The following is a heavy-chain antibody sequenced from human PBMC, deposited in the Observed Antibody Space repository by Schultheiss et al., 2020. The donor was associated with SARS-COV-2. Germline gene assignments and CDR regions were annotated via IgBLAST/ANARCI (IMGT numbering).Heavy chain of an antibody. CDR2: IKSKTDGGTT. J-gene: IGHJ4*02. CDR3: TTDLPHMITFGGVIVRDY. V-gene: IGHV3-15*07. Sequence: GGSLRLSCAASGFTFGTYNMHWVRQAPGKGLEWVGRIKSKTDGGTTDYAAPVKGRFTISRDDSKNTLYLQMNSLKTEDTAVYYCTTDLPHMITFGGVIVRDYWGQGTLVTVLL. D-gene: IGHD3-16*02. CDR1: GFTFGTYN.